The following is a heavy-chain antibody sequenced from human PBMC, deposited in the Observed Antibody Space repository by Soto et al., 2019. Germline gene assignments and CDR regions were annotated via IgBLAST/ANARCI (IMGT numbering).Heavy chain of an antibody. Sequence: EVQLLESGGGLVQPGGSLRLSCAASGFTFSSYAMSWVRQAPGKGLEWVSAISGSGGSTYYADSVKGRFTISRDNSKNTLYLQMNSLRAEDTAVYYCAKDGSGGYYDSSGSIGYWGQGTLVTVSS. V-gene: IGHV3-23*01. CDR2: ISGSGGST. D-gene: IGHD3-22*01. J-gene: IGHJ4*02. CDR3: AKDGSGGYYDSSGSIGY. CDR1: GFTFSSYA.